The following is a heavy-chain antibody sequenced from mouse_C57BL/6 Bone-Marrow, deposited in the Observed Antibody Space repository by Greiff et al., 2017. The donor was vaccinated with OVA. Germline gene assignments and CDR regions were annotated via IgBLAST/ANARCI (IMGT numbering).Heavy chain of an antibody. D-gene: IGHD2-4*01. Sequence: EVQGVESGGGLVKPGGSLKLSCAASGFTFSSYAMSWVRQTPEKRLEWVATISDGGSYTYYPDNVKGRFTISRDNAKNNLYLQMSHLKSEDTAMYYCARLGYDYDEGYYFDYWGQGTALTVSS. CDR1: GFTFSSYA. CDR2: ISDGGSYT. J-gene: IGHJ2*01. CDR3: ARLGYDYDEGYYFDY. V-gene: IGHV5-4*01.